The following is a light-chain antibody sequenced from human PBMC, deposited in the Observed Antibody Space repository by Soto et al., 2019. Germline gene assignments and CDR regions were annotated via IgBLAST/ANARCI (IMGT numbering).Light chain of an antibody. V-gene: IGKV3-15*01. J-gene: IGKJ2*01. CDR3: QQYNTWTTKYT. Sequence: EIVMTQSPATLSVSPGGRATLSCRASQSVSSYLAWYQQRPGQPPRRLIYGASTSATGIPARFSGSGSGTELYLTISSLQSEDFAVYDCQQYNTWTTKYTFGEGTKLEIK. CDR2: GAS. CDR1: QSVSSY.